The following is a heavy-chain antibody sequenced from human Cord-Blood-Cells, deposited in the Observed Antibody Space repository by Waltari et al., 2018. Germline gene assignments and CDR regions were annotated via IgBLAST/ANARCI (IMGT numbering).Heavy chain of an antibody. CDR2: TYYRSKLYN. J-gene: IGHJ3*02. CDR1: GDSVSSNSAA. Sequence: QVQLQPSGPGLVKPSQTLSLTCAISGDSVSSNSAAWNWIRQSTSRGLEWLGVTYYRSKLYNDYAVSWKSHITVNPDTSRNQCSLQLNSVAAEDTAVYYCATDTEDAFDSWGQGTMVTVSS. V-gene: IGHV6-1*01. CDR3: ATDTEDAFDS.